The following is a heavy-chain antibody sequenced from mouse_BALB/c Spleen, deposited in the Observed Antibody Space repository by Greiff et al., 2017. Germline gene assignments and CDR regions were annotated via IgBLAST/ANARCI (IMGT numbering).Heavy chain of an antibody. J-gene: IGHJ3*01. CDR2: ISYDGSN. Sequence: VQLKESGPGLVKPSQSLSLTCSVTGYSITSGYYWNWIRQFPGNKLEWMGYISYDGSNNYNPSLKNRISITRDTSKNQFFLKLNSVTTEDTATYYCAKTITTGAWFAYWGQGTLVTVSA. D-gene: IGHD2-4*01. V-gene: IGHV3-6*02. CDR1: GYSITSGYY. CDR3: AKTITTGAWFAY.